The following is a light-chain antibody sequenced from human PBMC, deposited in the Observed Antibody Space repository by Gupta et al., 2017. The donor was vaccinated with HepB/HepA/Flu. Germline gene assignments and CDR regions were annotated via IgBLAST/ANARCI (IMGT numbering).Light chain of an antibody. J-gene: IGLJ3*02. V-gene: IGLV8-61*01. CDR2: STN. CDR3: VLYMGRGSWV. CDR1: SGSVSTGYY. Sequence: QTVVTQEPSFSVSPGGTVTLTCGLSSGSVSTGYYPSWYQQTPGQAPRTLIYSTNTRSSGVPDRFSGSILGNKAALTITGAQADDESTYYCVLYMGRGSWVFGGGTKLTVL.